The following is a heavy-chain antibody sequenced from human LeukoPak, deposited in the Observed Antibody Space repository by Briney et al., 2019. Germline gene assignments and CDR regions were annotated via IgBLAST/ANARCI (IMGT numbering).Heavy chain of an antibody. CDR2: MYYTGST. Sequence: SETLSLTCTVSGGSISSYYWSWIRQRPGKGLEWIGYMYYTGSTNYNPSLKSRVTISVDTSKNQFSLKLTSVTAADTAVYYCARRRYYGGFYGMDVWGQGTTVTVSS. CDR3: ARRRYYGGFYGMDV. V-gene: IGHV4-59*01. D-gene: IGHD3-10*01. CDR1: GGSISSYY. J-gene: IGHJ6*02.